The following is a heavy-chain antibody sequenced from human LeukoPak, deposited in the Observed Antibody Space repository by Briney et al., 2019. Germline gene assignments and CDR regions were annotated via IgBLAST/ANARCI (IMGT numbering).Heavy chain of an antibody. CDR2: ISGSGGST. Sequence: PGGSLRLSCAASGFTFSTHAMNWVRQAPGKGLEWVSGISGSGGSTYYADSVKGRFTISRDNSKNTLYLHMITLRAEDTAVYYCAKDAMAVAGNVNWFDPWGQGTLVTVSS. V-gene: IGHV3-23*01. D-gene: IGHD6-19*01. J-gene: IGHJ5*02. CDR1: GFTFSTHA. CDR3: AKDAMAVAGNVNWFDP.